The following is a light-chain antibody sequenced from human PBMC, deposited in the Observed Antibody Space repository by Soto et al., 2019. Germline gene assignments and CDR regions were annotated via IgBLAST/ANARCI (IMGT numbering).Light chain of an antibody. CDR3: QHTHSTPVT. CDR1: QSISSY. Sequence: DLQRAQCPNSLSASVGDRFTITCRASQSISSYLNWYQQKPGKAPKLLIYAASSLQSGVPSRFSGSGSGTDFTLTIGSRHPDCFAPYYYQHTHSTPVTDGQGTQLDIK. J-gene: IGKJ5*01. V-gene: IGKV1-39*01. CDR2: AAS.